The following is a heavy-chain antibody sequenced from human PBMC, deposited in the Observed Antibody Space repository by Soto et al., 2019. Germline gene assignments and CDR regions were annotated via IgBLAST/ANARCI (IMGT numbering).Heavy chain of an antibody. CDR1: GFTFSSYA. CDR2: ISGSGGST. V-gene: IGHV3-23*01. J-gene: IGHJ6*03. D-gene: IGHD2-15*01. CDR3: AKNPVEYCSGGSCYAYYYMDV. Sequence: GGSLRLSCAASGFTFSSYAMSWVRQAPGKGLEWVSAISGSGGSTYYADSVEGRFAISRDNSKNTLYLQMNSLRAEDTAVYYCAKNPVEYCSGGSCYAYYYMDVWGKGTTVTVSS.